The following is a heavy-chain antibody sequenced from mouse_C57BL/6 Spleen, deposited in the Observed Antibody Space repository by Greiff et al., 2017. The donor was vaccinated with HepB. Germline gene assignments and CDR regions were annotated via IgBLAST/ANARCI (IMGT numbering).Heavy chain of an antibody. Sequence: VQLKESGPGLVKPSQSLSLTCSVTGYSITSGYYWNWIRQFPGNKLEWMGYISYDGSNNYNPSLKNRISITRDTSKNQFFLKLNSVTTEDTATYYCASLLYYAMDYWGQGTSVTVSS. CDR1: GYSITSGYY. D-gene: IGHD2-10*01. CDR2: ISYDGSN. CDR3: ASLLYYAMDY. V-gene: IGHV3-6*01. J-gene: IGHJ4*01.